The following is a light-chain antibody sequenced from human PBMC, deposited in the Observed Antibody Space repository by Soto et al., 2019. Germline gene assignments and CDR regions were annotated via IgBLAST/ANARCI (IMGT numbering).Light chain of an antibody. CDR2: WAS. CDR1: QSVLYSSNNKSY. Sequence: DIVMTQSPDSLAVSLGERATINCESSQSVLYSSNNKSYLAWYQQKPGQPPRLLIYWASTRESGVPDRFSGSWSGTDFTLTITSLQAEDVAVYYCQQYYTVPVTFGGGTKVVIK. V-gene: IGKV4-1*01. J-gene: IGKJ4*01. CDR3: QQYYTVPVT.